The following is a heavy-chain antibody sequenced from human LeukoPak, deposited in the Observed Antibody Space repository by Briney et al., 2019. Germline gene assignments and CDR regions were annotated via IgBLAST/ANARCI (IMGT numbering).Heavy chain of an antibody. Sequence: GGSLRLSCAASGFTFSSYGMHRVRQAPGKGLEWVAFIRYDGSNKYYADSVKGRFTISRDNSKNTLYLQMNSLRAEDTAVYYCAKVGDIVVVPSADYYMDVWGKGTTVTVSS. J-gene: IGHJ6*03. CDR1: GFTFSSYG. CDR2: IRYDGSNK. CDR3: AKVGDIVVVPSADYYMDV. V-gene: IGHV3-30*02. D-gene: IGHD2-2*01.